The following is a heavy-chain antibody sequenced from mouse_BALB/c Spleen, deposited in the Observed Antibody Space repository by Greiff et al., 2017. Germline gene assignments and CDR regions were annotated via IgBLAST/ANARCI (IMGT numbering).Heavy chain of an antibody. CDR2: IYPGDGDT. CDR3: ARGDDYGFAY. CDR1: GYAFSSSW. D-gene: IGHD2-4*01. V-gene: IGHV1-82*01. J-gene: IGHJ3*01. Sequence: QVQLQQSGPELVKPGASVKISCKASGYAFSSSWMNWVKQRPGQGLEWIGRIYPGDGDTNYNGKFKGKATLTADKSSSTAYMQLSSLTSVDSAVYCCARGDDYGFAYWGQGTLVTVSA.